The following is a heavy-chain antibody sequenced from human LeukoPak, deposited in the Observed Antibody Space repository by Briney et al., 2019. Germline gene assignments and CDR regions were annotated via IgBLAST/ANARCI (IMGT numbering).Heavy chain of an antibody. V-gene: IGHV3-21*01. J-gene: IGHJ6*02. D-gene: IGHD2-2*02. CDR3: ARVGCSSTSCYKGDYYYYYGMDV. CDR2: ISSSSSYI. Sequence: GGSLRLSCAASGFTFSSCSMNWVRQAPGKGLEWVSSISSSSSYIYYADSVKGRFTISRDNAKNSLYLQMNSLRAEDTAVYYCARVGCSSTSCYKGDYYYYYGMDVWGQGTTVTVSS. CDR1: GFTFSSCS.